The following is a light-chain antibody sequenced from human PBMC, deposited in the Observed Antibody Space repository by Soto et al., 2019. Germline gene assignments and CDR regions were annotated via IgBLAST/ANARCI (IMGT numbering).Light chain of an antibody. CDR2: QAS. J-gene: IGKJ2*01. Sequence: DIQMTQSPSTLSASVGDRVTITCRASQSISSWLAWYQQKPGKAPKLLIYQASSLESGVPSRFSGSGSATEFTLTISSLQPDDFATYYCQQYNGYSGYTFGQGTKLEIK. V-gene: IGKV1-5*03. CDR1: QSISSW. CDR3: QQYNGYSGYT.